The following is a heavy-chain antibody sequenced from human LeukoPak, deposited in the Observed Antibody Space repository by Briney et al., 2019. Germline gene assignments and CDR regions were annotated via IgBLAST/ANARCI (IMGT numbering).Heavy chain of an antibody. Sequence: GGSLRLSCAASKFAFSSYAMSWVRQAPGKGLEWVSAISGGGSNTYYADSVKGRFTISRDNSKNTLYLQMNSLRAEDTAVYYCGKNRYSGSLSPFDIWGQGTMVTVSS. CDR2: ISGGGSNT. D-gene: IGHD1-26*01. J-gene: IGHJ3*02. V-gene: IGHV3-23*01. CDR1: KFAFSSYA. CDR3: GKNRYSGSLSPFDI.